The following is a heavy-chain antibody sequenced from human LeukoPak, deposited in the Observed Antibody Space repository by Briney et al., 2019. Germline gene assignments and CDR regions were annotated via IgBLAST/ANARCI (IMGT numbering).Heavy chain of an antibody. Sequence: GGSLRLSCAASGFTFSSYWMSWVRQAPGKGLEWVANIKQDGSEKYYVDSVKGRFTISRDNAKNSLYLQMNSLRAEDTALYYCARVGGYSYGTDLDYWGQGTLVTVSS. CDR3: ARVGGYSYGTDLDY. V-gene: IGHV3-7*03. CDR2: IKQDGSEK. D-gene: IGHD5-18*01. CDR1: GFTFSSYW. J-gene: IGHJ4*02.